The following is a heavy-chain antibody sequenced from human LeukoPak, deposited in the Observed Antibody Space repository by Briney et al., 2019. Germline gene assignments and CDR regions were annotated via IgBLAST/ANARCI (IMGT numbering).Heavy chain of an antibody. CDR1: GYSISNGYY. CDR2: IYYNGDT. V-gene: IGHV4-38-2*02. J-gene: IGHJ3*01. CDR3: ARGPNTAGNYRAFDL. D-gene: IGHD4-11*01. Sequence: KTSETLSLTCTVSGYSISNGYYWGWIRQPPGKGLEWIGSIYYNGDTYYNPSLKSRVIISADTSKNQFSLKLTSVTAADTAAYYCARGPNTAGNYRAFDLWGQGTKVTVSS.